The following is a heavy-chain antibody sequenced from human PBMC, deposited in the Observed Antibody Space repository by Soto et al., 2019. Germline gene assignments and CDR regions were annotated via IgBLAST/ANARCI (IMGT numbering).Heavy chain of an antibody. CDR2: INAGNGNT. J-gene: IGHJ4*02. CDR3: ARGLPLTMDY. V-gene: IGHV1-3*01. D-gene: IGHD2-15*01. Sequence: QVQLVQSGAEVKKPGDSVKVSCKASGYTFTSYAMHWVRQAPGQRLEWMGWINAGNGNTKYSQRFQGRVTITRDTSASTAYMELSSLRSQDTAVYYCARGLPLTMDYWGQGTLVTVSS. CDR1: GYTFTSYA.